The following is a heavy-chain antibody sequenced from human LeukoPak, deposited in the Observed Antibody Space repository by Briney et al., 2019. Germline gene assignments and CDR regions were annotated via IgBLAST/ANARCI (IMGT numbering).Heavy chain of an antibody. CDR3: ARHWGVGSRYFDF. CDR1: GFTFDDYG. Sequence: GGSLRLSCAVSGFTFDDYGLSWVRRAPGKGLEWVSEINWNGGSTGYTDSVKGRFSISRDNAKNSLYLQMNSLRAEDTALYYCARHWGVGSRYFDFWGQGTLVTVSS. J-gene: IGHJ4*02. D-gene: IGHD1-26*01. CDR2: INWNGGST. V-gene: IGHV3-20*04.